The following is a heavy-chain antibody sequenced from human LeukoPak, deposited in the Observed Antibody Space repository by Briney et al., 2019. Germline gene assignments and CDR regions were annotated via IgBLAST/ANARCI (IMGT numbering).Heavy chain of an antibody. J-gene: IGHJ5*02. V-gene: IGHV3-20*04. CDR3: ARTSDGNWFDP. D-gene: IGHD1-26*01. CDR2: INWNGGNT. Sequence: PGGSLRLSCAAPGFTFDDYGMSWVRQGPGKGLEWVSGINWNGGNTGYADSVKGRFTIFRDNAKNSLYLEMDSLRVEDTALYYCARTSDGNWFDPWGQGTLVTVSS. CDR1: GFTFDDYG.